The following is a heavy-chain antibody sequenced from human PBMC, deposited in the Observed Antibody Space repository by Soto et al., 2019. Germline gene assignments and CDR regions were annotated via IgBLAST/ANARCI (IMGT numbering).Heavy chain of an antibody. CDR1: GGTFSSYA. CDR2: IIPIFGTA. D-gene: IGHD6-13*01. Sequence: QVKLVQSGAEVKKPGSSVKVSCKASGGTFSSYAISWVRQAPGQGLEWMGGIIPIFGTANYAQKFQGRVTITADEATSTAYMELSSLRSEDTAVYYYATGSSWYGLSPKIDFWGQGTLVTVSS. V-gene: IGHV1-69*01. J-gene: IGHJ4*02. CDR3: ATGSSWYGLSPKIDF.